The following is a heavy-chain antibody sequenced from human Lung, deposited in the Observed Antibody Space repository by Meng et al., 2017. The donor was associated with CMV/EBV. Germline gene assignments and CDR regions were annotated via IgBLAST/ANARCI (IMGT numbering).Heavy chain of an antibody. CDR1: GYSISGTYY. CDR2: IYHSGNT. CDR3: ATHPPGY. Sequence: SXTRSLTCVVSGYSISGTYYWGWIRQPPGKGLEWIGSIYHSGNTYYNPSLESRVTLSLDTSKNQFSLNLRSVTAADTAVYYCATHPPGYWGQGTLVTVSS. V-gene: IGHV4-38-2*01. J-gene: IGHJ4*02.